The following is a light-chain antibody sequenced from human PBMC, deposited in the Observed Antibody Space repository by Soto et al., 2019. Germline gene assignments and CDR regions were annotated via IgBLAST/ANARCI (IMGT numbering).Light chain of an antibody. V-gene: IGLV1-40*01. Sequence: QSVLTQPPSVSGAPGQTITISCTGSSSNIGAGYDVHWYQQLPGRAPKLLISGNNNRPSGVPDRFSGSKSGTSVSLAITGLRGEDEADYHCQSYDSSLTNAVFGGGTTLTVL. CDR3: QSYDSSLTNAV. J-gene: IGLJ2*01. CDR1: SSNIGAGYD. CDR2: GNN.